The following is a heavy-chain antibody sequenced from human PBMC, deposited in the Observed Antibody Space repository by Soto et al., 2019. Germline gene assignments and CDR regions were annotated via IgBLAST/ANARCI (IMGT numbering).Heavy chain of an antibody. D-gene: IGHD3-10*01. J-gene: IGHJ4*02. CDR1: GASLRSGTYY. V-gene: IGHV4-61*01. Sequence: QVQLQQSGPGLVKPSETLSLICTVSGASLRSGTYYWSWIRQPPGKGLEWIGYISHSGRTNYDSSLKSRFTMSVDTSQNQFSLQLNSVTAADTAVYYCSYGSSFDYWGQGTLVTVSS. CDR2: ISHSGRT. CDR3: SYGSSFDY.